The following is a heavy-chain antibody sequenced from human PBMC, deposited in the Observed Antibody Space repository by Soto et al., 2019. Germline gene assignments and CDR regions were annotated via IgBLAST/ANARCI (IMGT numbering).Heavy chain of an antibody. J-gene: IGHJ3*02. D-gene: IGHD3-22*01. Sequence: SETLSLTCSVSGGSISSGGYYWSWIRQHPGKGLEWIGYIYYSGSTYYNPSLKSRVTISVDTSKNQFSLKLSSVTAADTAVYYCARELDYYDSSGYLGAFDIWGQGTMVT. CDR3: ARELDYYDSSGYLGAFDI. CDR2: IYYSGST. CDR1: GGSISSGGYY. V-gene: IGHV4-31*03.